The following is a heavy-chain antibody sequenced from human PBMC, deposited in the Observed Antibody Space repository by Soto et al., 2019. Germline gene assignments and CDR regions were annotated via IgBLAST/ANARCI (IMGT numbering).Heavy chain of an antibody. D-gene: IGHD1-1*01. J-gene: IGHJ4*02. CDR3: ARYNWPLFDY. CDR2: ISHSGTT. Sequence: PSETLSLTCAVYGGSLIGHYGTWIRQPPGKGLEWIGEISHSGTTKYNPSLKGRVTISVDTSKNQFSLKLSSVTAADTAVYYCARYNWPLFDYWGQGTLVTVSS. V-gene: IGHV4-34*01. CDR1: GGSLIGHY.